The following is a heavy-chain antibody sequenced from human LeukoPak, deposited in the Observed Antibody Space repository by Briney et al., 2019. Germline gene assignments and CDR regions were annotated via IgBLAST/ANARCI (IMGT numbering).Heavy chain of an antibody. CDR3: ARYCSSTSAYYFDY. Sequence: PSETLSLTCTVSGGSISSYYWSWIRQPPGKGLEWIGYIYYSGSTYYNPSLKSRVTISVDTSKNQFSLKLSSVTAADTAVYYCARYCSSTSAYYFDYWGQGTLVTVSS. CDR2: IYYSGST. J-gene: IGHJ4*02. D-gene: IGHD2-2*01. V-gene: IGHV4-59*06. CDR1: GGSISSYY.